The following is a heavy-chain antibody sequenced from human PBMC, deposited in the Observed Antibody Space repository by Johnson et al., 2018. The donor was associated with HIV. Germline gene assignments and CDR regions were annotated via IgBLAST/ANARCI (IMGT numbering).Heavy chain of an antibody. CDR3: AREGIAVAKVLAFDI. D-gene: IGHD6-19*01. CDR1: GFTFDDYG. J-gene: IGHJ3*02. Sequence: MQLVESGGGVVRPGGSLRLSCAASGFTFDDYGMSWVRQAPGKGLECVSGIYSGGRTYYADSVEGRFTISRDNSKNTLYLQMNSLRAEDTAVYYCAREGIAVAKVLAFDIWGQGTMVTVSS. V-gene: IGHV3-66*01. CDR2: IYSGGRT.